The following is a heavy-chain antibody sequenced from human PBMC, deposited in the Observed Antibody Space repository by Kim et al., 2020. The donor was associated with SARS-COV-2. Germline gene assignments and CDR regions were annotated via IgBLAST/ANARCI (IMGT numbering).Heavy chain of an antibody. D-gene: IGHD4-17*01. CDR3: ARPMTTVTPKAFDI. J-gene: IGHJ3*02. V-gene: IGHV4-39*07. CDR1: GGSVSASSYY. Sequence: SETLSLTCTVSGGSVSASSYYWSWLRQSPGRGLEWIGSIYYSGTTYYNSSLESRVTISIDASKNQFSLKLNSVTAADTALYYCARPMTTVTPKAFDIWGQGTVVTVSS. CDR2: IYYSGTT.